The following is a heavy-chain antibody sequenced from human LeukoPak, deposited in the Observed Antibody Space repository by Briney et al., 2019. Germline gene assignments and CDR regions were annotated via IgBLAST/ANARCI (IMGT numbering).Heavy chain of an antibody. V-gene: IGHV4-59*11. CDR3: ARETYYYGSGSYSDYYYYFMDV. J-gene: IGHJ6*03. CDR2: IYYSGST. D-gene: IGHD3-10*01. Sequence: SETLSLTCTVSGGSISSHYWSWIRQPPGKGLEWIGYIYYSGSTNYNPSLKSRVTISVDTSKNQFSLKLSSVTAADTAVYYCARETYYYGSGSYSDYYYYFMDVWGKGTTVTVSS. CDR1: GGSISSHY.